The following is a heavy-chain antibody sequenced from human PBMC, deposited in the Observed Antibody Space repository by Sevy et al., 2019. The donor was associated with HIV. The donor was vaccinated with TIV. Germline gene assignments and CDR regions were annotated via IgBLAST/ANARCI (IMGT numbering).Heavy chain of an antibody. J-gene: IGHJ4*02. V-gene: IGHV3-30*02. Sequence: GGSLRLSCAASGFTFSSYGMHWVRQAPGKGLEWVAFIRYDGSNKYYADSVKGRFTISRDNSKNTLYLQMNSLRTEDTAVYYCAKDWQQLVSSGTAVAGDFDYWGQGTLVTVSS. CDR2: IRYDGSNK. CDR1: GFTFSSYG. CDR3: AKDWQQLVSSGTAVAGDFDY. D-gene: IGHD6-19*01.